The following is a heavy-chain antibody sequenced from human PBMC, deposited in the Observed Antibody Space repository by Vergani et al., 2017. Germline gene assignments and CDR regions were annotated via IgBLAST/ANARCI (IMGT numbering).Heavy chain of an antibody. V-gene: IGHV1-46*01. CDR1: GYTFSNYY. J-gene: IGHJ6*02. D-gene: IGHD4-17*01. CDR2: INTSGGHT. CDR3: ATPQTVTTGGMEV. Sequence: QVQVVQSGAEVKKSGASVKVSCKTSGYTFSNYYMHCVRQAPGQGLEWMGIINTSGGHTNYAQKFQGIVTITADTSTDTAHLELSSLRSEDTAVYYCATPQTVTTGGMEVWGQGTTVIVSS.